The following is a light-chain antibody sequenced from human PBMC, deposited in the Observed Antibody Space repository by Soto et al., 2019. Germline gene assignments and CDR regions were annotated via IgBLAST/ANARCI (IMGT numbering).Light chain of an antibody. CDR3: GTWDSSLSVGV. V-gene: IGLV1-51*02. CDR1: SSNIGNNY. Sequence: QSVLTKPPSVSAAPGHQVTIFCSGSSSNIGNNYVSWYQQLPGTAPKLLIFENNKRPSGIPDRFSGSKSGTSATLGITGLQTGDEADYYCGTWDSSLSVGVFGGGTKLTVL. CDR2: ENN. J-gene: IGLJ3*02.